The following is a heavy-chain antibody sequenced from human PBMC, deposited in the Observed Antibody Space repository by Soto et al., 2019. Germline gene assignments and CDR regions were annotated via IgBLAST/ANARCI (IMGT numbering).Heavy chain of an antibody. Sequence: QVQLVESGGGVVQPGRSLILSCAASGFTFSSYGMHWVRQAPGKGLEWVAVIWYDGSNKYYADSVKGRFTISRDNSKNTLYLQMNSLRAEDTAVYYCARDGYCSGGSCYSVPVFDYWGQGTLVTVSS. D-gene: IGHD2-15*01. CDR2: IWYDGSNK. CDR1: GFTFSSYG. CDR3: ARDGYCSGGSCYSVPVFDY. V-gene: IGHV3-33*01. J-gene: IGHJ4*02.